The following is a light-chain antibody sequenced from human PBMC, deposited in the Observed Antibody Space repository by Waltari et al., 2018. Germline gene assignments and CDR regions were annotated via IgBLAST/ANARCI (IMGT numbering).Light chain of an antibody. Sequence: SSRASRNVSSSSLAWYQQRPGPAPRSRIDGASRKATGIPDRFSGSGSWTDFTLTISRLEREDFAMFYCQQYGSSTGLTFGGGTKVEIK. V-gene: IGKV3-20*01. CDR3: QQYGSSTGLT. CDR2: GAS. CDR1: RNVSSSS. J-gene: IGKJ4*01.